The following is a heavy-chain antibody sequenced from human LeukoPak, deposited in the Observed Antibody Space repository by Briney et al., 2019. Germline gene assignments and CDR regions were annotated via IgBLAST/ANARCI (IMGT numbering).Heavy chain of an antibody. CDR2: ISSSGSTI. D-gene: IGHD2-15*01. CDR3: ARGQVVAAFDY. CDR1: GFTLSSYE. Sequence: QPGGSLRLSCAASGFTLSSYEMNWVRQAPGKGLEWVSYISSSGSTIYYADSVKGRFTISRDNAKNSLYLQMNSLRAEDTAVYYCARGQVVAAFDYWGQGTLVTVSS. J-gene: IGHJ4*02. V-gene: IGHV3-48*03.